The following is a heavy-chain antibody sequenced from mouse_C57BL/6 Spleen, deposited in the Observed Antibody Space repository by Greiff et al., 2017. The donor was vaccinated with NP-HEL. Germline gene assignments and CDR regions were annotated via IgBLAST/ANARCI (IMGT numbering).Heavy chain of an antibody. CDR2: IYPRSGNT. D-gene: IGHD2-4*01. Sequence: QVQLQQSGAELARPGASVTLSCKASGYTFTSYGISWVKQRTGQGLEWIGEIYPRSGNTYYNEKFKGKATLTADKSSSTAYMELRSLTSEDSAVYFCAEIYYDYDRGDYWGQGTTLTVSS. CDR1: GYTFTSYG. CDR3: AEIYYDYDRGDY. J-gene: IGHJ2*01. V-gene: IGHV1-81*01.